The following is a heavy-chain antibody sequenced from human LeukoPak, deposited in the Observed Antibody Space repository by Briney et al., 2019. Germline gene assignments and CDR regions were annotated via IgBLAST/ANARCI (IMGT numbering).Heavy chain of an antibody. V-gene: IGHV4-30-2*01. J-gene: IGHJ5*02. CDR2: IYHSGST. CDR1: GGSISSGGYS. Sequence: SETLSPTCAVSGGSISSGGYSWSWIRQPPGKGLEWIGYIYHSGSTYYNPSLKSRVTISVDRSKNQFSLKLSSVTAADTAVYYCARGAMVRGVINNWFDPWGQGTLVTVSS. D-gene: IGHD3-10*01. CDR3: ARGAMVRGVINNWFDP.